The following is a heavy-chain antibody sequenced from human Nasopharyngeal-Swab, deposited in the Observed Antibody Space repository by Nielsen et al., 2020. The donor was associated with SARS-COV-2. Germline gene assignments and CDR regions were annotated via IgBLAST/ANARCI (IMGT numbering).Heavy chain of an antibody. CDR3: ARLLEVGGTPLDY. Sequence: GESLKISCEASGFTFSTYWMSWVRQAPGKGLEWVANIRQDESEKYYVDSVKGRFTISRDKAKNSLFLQMNSLRVADTAVYYCARLLEVGGTPLDYWGQGTLVSVSS. D-gene: IGHD6-19*01. V-gene: IGHV3-7*01. J-gene: IGHJ4*02. CDR2: IRQDESEK. CDR1: GFTFSTYW.